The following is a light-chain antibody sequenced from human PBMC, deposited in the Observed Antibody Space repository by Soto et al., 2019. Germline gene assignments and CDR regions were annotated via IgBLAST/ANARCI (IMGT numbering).Light chain of an antibody. J-gene: IGKJ1*01. CDR2: DAS. V-gene: IGKV3-11*01. Sequence: EIVLTQSPATLSLSPGERATLSCRASQSISSYLAWYQQTPGQAPRLLIYDASNRATGIPARFSGSGSGTDFTLTIRSLEPEDFAVYYCQQSGSRPPWMCGQGNKGAIK. CDR1: QSISSY. CDR3: QQSGSRPPWM.